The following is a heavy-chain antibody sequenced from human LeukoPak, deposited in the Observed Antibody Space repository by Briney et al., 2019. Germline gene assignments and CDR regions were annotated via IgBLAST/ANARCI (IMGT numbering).Heavy chain of an antibody. CDR1: GGSISSSRYY. J-gene: IGHJ3*02. V-gene: IGHV4-39*07. CDR2: IHYSGST. CDR3: VRTRLSDHIVPAAERADDACDM. Sequence: PSETLSLTCTVSGGSISSSRYYWGWIRQPPGKGLEWIGSIHYSGSTYYNPPLKSRVTVSVDTSENQFSLKLSPVAAADTAVYFCVRTRLSDHIVPAAERADDACDMWGQGTMVTVSS. D-gene: IGHD2-2*01.